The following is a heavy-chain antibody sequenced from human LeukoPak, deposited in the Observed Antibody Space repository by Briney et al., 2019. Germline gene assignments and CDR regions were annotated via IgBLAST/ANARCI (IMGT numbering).Heavy chain of an antibody. CDR2: IIPIFGTA. D-gene: IGHD3-10*01. J-gene: IGHJ4*02. CDR1: GGTFSSYA. CDR3: ARDFNGFGEFDY. V-gene: IGHV1-69*05. Sequence: SVKVSCKASGGTFSSYAISWVRQAPGQGLEWMGRIIPIFGTANYAQKFQGRVTITTDESTSTAYMELSSLRSEDTAVYYCARDFNGFGEFDYWGQGTLVTVYS.